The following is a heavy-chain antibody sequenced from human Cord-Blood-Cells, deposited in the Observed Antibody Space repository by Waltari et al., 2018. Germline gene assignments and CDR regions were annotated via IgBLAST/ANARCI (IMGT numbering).Heavy chain of an antibody. Sequence: QVQLQQWGAGLLKPSATLSLTCAVYGGSFSGYYWSWIRQPPGKGLEWIGEINHSGSTNYNPSLKSRVTISVDTSKNQFSLKLSSVTAADTAVYYCASFHYYYMDVWGKGTTVTVSS. CDR2: INHSGST. CDR3: ASFHYYYMDV. CDR1: GGSFSGYY. V-gene: IGHV4-34*01. J-gene: IGHJ6*03.